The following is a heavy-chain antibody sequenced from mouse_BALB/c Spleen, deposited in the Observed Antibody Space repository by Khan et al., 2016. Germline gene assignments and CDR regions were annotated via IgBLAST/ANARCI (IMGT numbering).Heavy chain of an antibody. CDR3: ARRRAYGSGPAWFAY. J-gene: IGHJ3*01. CDR2: ILPGSGST. CDR1: GYTFRSYW. D-gene: IGHD1-1*01. Sequence: QVQLQQSGVELMKPGASVKISCKATGYTFRSYWIEWVKQRPGHGLEWIGEILPGSGSTNYNEKFKGKATVTAETSSNTAYMQLSSLTSEDSAVYYCARRRAYGSGPAWFAYWGQGTLVTVSA. V-gene: IGHV1-9*01.